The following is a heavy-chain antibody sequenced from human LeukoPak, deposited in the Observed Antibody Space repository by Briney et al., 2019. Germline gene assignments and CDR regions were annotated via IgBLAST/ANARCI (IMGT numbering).Heavy chain of an antibody. CDR2: INHSGST. J-gene: IGHJ5*02. D-gene: IGHD6-6*01. V-gene: IGHV4-34*01. Sequence: SETLSLTCAVYGGSFSGYYWSGIRQPPGKGLEWIGEINHSGSTNYNPSLKSRVTISVDTSKNQFSLKLSSVTAADTAVYYCASPEYSSSSWGQGTLVTVSS. CDR3: ASPEYSSSS. CDR1: GGSFSGYY.